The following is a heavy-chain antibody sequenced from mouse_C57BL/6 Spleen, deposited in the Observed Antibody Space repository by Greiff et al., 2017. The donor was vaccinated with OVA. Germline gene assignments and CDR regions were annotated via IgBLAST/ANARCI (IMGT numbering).Heavy chain of an antibody. D-gene: IGHD1-1*01. CDR2: IYPGNSDT. CDR3: TRRITTVVDPYFDY. CDR1: GYTFTSYW. J-gene: IGHJ2*01. V-gene: IGHV1-5*01. Sequence: DVKLQESGTVLARPGASVKMSCKTSGYTFTSYWMHWVKQRPGQGLEWIGAIYPGNSDTSYNQKFKGKAKLTAVTSASTAYMELSSLTNEDSAVYYCTRRITTVVDPYFDYWGQGTTLTVSS.